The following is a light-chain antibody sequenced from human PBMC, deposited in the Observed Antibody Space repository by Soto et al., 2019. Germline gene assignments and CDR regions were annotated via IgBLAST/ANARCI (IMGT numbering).Light chain of an antibody. V-gene: IGKV3-20*01. CDR1: QSVSSSY. CDR3: QQYGSSPT. CDR2: GAS. Sequence: EVVMTQSPGTLSLSPWERATLSCRASQSVSSSYLAWYQQKPGQAPRLLIYGASSRATGIPDRLSGSGSGTDFTLTISRLEPEDFAVYYCQQYGSSPTFGQGTRLEI. J-gene: IGKJ5*01.